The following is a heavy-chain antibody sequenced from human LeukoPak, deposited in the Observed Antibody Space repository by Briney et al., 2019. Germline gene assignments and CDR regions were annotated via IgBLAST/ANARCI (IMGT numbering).Heavy chain of an antibody. CDR1: GFTFSSFA. V-gene: IGHV3-33*01. CDR2: ISYDGSNK. Sequence: PGRSLRLSCAASGFTFSSFAMHWVRQAPGKGLEWVAVISYDGSNKYYADSVKGRFTIPRDNSKNTLYLQMNSLRAEDTAVYYCARDSSGNYLDNWGQGTLVTVSS. D-gene: IGHD6-19*01. J-gene: IGHJ4*02. CDR3: ARDSSGNYLDN.